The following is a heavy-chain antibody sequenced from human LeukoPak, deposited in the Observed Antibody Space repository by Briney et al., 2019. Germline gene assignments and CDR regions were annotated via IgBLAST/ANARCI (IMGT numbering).Heavy chain of an antibody. D-gene: IGHD6-19*01. CDR3: AKDPAIAVAARGNWFDP. J-gene: IGHJ5*02. CDR1: GFTFSSYA. CDR2: IGGSGST. V-gene: IGHV3-23*01. Sequence: GGSLRLSCAASGFTFSSYAMSWVRQALGKGLEWVSAIGGSGSTYYADSVQGRFTISRDNSKNTLYLQMNSLRAEDTAVYYCAKDPAIAVAARGNWFDPWGQGTLVTVSS.